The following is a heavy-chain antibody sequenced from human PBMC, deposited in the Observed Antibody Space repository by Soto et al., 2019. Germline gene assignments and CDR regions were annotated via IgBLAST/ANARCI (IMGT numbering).Heavy chain of an antibody. J-gene: IGHJ6*02. CDR2: IIPIFGTA. V-gene: IGHV1-69*06. D-gene: IGHD3-10*01. Sequence: QVQLVQSGAEVKKPGSSVKVSCKASGGTFSSYAISWVRQAPGQGLEWMGGIIPIFGTANYAQKFQGRVTITADKSTSTAYMELSSLRSEDTAVYYCARGGSITQNRRSNYYYYYGMDVWGQGTTVTVSS. CDR1: GGTFSSYA. CDR3: ARGGSITQNRRSNYYYYYGMDV.